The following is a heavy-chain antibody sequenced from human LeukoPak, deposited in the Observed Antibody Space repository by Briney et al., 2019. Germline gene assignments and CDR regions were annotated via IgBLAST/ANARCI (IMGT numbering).Heavy chain of an antibody. CDR2: ISYDGDNK. Sequence: GGSLRLSCAASGFTFSSYEMNWVRQAPGKGLEWVAVISYDGDNKYYADSVNGRFTISRDNSKNTLSLQMDSLRAEDTAVYYCAKDIRVWGSYRYPCLDYWGQGTLVTVSA. CDR1: GFTFSSYE. CDR3: AKDIRVWGSYRYPCLDY. J-gene: IGHJ4*02. D-gene: IGHD3-16*02. V-gene: IGHV3-30*18.